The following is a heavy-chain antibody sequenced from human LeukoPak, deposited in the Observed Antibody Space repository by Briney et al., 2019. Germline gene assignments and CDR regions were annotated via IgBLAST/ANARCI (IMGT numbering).Heavy chain of an antibody. CDR2: ISWNSGSI. J-gene: IGHJ4*02. CDR3: AKVDSYDSSGYFDY. V-gene: IGHV3-9*01. Sequence: GRSLRLSCAASGFTFDDYAMHWVRPAPGKGLERVSGISWNSGSIGYADSVKGRFTISRDNAKSSLYLQMNSLRAEDTALYYCAKVDSYDSSGYFDYWGQGTLVTVSS. D-gene: IGHD3-22*01. CDR1: GFTFDDYA.